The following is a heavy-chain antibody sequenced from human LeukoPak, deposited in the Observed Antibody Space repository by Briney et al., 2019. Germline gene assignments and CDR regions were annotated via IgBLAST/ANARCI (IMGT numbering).Heavy chain of an antibody. J-gene: IGHJ3*02. V-gene: IGHV4-30-2*01. Sequence: SETLSLTCAVSGGSISSGGYSWSWIRQPPGKGLEWIGYIYHSGSTYYNPSLKSRVTISVDRSKNQFSLKLSSVTAADTAVYYCARGGGLRYFDWLSQNDAFDIWGQGTMVTVSS. CDR2: IYHSGST. CDR1: GGSISSGGYS. D-gene: IGHD3-9*01. CDR3: ARGGGLRYFDWLSQNDAFDI.